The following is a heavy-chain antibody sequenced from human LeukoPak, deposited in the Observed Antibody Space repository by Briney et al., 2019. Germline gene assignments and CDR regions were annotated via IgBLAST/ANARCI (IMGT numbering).Heavy chain of an antibody. V-gene: IGHV3-23*01. D-gene: IGHD3-10*01. J-gene: IGHJ6*03. CDR1: GFTFSSYA. Sequence: PGGSLRLSCAASGFTFSSYAMSWVRQAPGKGLEWVLAISGSGGSTYYADSVKGRFTISRDNSKNTLYLQMNSLRAEDTAIYYCAKGVTGTGRLYYYNMDVWGQGTAVTVSS. CDR2: ISGSGGST. CDR3: AKGVTGTGRLYYYNMDV.